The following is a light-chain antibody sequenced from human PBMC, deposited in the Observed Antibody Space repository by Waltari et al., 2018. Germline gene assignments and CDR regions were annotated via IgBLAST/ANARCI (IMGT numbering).Light chain of an antibody. V-gene: IGLV3-19*01. CDR3: NSRDSSGNHMV. Sequence: SSELTQDLAVSVALGQTVRITCQGASLRSYYASWYQQKPGQAPVLVIYGKNNRPSGIPDRFSGSSSGNTASLTITGAQAEDEADYYCNSRDSSGNHMVFGGGTKLTVL. J-gene: IGLJ2*01. CDR2: GKN. CDR1: SLRSYY.